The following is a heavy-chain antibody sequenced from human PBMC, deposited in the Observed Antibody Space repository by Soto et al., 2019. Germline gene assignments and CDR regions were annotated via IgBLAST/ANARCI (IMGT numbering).Heavy chain of an antibody. CDR2: INPNIGGT. V-gene: IGHV1-2*02. Sequence: ASVKVSCKASGYTFTGYYMHWVRQAPGQGLEWMGWINPNIGGTNYAQKFQGRVTMTRDTSISTAYMELSRLRSDDTAVYYCARGRRITMFVVVMNVGYGGQGPLVASPQ. CDR3: ARGRRITMFVVVMNVGY. D-gene: IGHD3-22*01. CDR1: GYTFTGYY. J-gene: IGHJ4*02.